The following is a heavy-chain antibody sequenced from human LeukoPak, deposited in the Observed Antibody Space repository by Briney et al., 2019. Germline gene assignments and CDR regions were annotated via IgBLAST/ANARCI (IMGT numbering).Heavy chain of an antibody. V-gene: IGHV3-23*01. CDR1: GFTFGSYA. J-gene: IGHJ4*02. Sequence: QAGGSLRLSCAASGFTFGSYAMSWVRQAPGKGLEWVSAISGNSEYTYYADSVKGRFTISRDNSKNTLYLQMNSLRAEDTAVYYCAKDHSIAARPAVHDYWGQGTLVTVSS. D-gene: IGHD6-6*01. CDR2: ISGNSEYT. CDR3: AKDHSIAARPAVHDY.